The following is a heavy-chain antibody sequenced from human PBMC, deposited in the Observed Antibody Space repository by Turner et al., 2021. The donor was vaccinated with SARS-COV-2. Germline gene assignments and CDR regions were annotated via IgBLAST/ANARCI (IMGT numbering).Heavy chain of an antibody. D-gene: IGHD3-3*01. CDR2: INHSGST. Sequence: QVQLQQWGAGLLKPSETLSLTWAVYGGTFSGYFWTWIRQPPGKGLEWIGEINHSGSTNYNPSLKSRVTISVDTSKNQFSLKLSSVTAADTAVYYCARGQGWLQPPFGYWGQGTLVTVSS. V-gene: IGHV4-34*01. CDR3: ARGQGWLQPPFGY. J-gene: IGHJ4*02. CDR1: GGTFSGYF.